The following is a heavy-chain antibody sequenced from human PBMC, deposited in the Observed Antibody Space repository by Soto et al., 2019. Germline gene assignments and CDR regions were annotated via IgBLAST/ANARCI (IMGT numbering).Heavy chain of an antibody. V-gene: IGHV3-23*01. CDR1: GFTFSSYG. CDR3: AKLRDNYGSDC. D-gene: IGHD3-10*01. J-gene: IGHJ4*02. CDR2: IGGSGYRT. Sequence: EMQVLESGGGLVQPGESLRLSCAASGFTFSSYGMSWVRQAPGKGLEWVSSIGGSGYRTDYADSVKGRFTISRDNSKTTLYLQMNSLRAEDTAVYYCAKLRDNYGSDCWGRGTLVTVSS.